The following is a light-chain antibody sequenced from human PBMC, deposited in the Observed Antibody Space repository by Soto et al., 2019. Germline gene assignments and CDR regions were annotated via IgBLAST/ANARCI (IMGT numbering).Light chain of an antibody. CDR3: QQYNSYPYT. Sequence: DIQMTQSPSTLSASVGDRVTITCRASQSISSWLAWYQQKPGKAPKLLIYDVSTLESGVPSRFSGIASGTQFTLTISSLQPDDFATYYCQQYNSYPYTFGQGTKLEIK. CDR1: QSISSW. V-gene: IGKV1-5*01. CDR2: DVS. J-gene: IGKJ2*01.